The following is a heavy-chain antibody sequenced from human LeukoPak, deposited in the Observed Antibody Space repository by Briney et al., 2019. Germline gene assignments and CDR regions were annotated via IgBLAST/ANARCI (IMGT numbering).Heavy chain of an antibody. V-gene: IGHV4-59*11. D-gene: IGHD3-3*01. CDR3: ARGGVRFLEYDY. CDR2: IYYSGST. Sequence: PSETLSLTCTVSGGSISSHYWSWIRQPPGKGLEWIGYIYYSGSTNYNPSLKSRVTISVDTSKNQFSLKLRSVTAADTAVYYCARGGVRFLEYDYWGQGTLVTVSS. CDR1: GGSISSHY. J-gene: IGHJ4*02.